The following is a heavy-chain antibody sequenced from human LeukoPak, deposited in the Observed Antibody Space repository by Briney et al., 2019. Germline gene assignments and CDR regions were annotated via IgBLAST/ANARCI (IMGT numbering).Heavy chain of an antibody. D-gene: IGHD4-17*01. V-gene: IGHV3-23*01. CDR1: GFTYSSYA. CDR2: ISGSGGST. J-gene: IGHJ4*02. CDR3: AKLDRFATMTTYFDY. Sequence: GGSLRLSCAASGFTYSSYAMSWVRQAPGKGLEWVLAISGSGGSTYYADSVKGRFTISRDNSKNTLYLQMNSLRAEDTAVYYCAKLDRFATMTTYFDYWGQGTLVTVSS.